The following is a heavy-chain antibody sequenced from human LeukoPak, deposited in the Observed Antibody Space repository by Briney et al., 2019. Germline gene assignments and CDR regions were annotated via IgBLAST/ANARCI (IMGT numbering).Heavy chain of an antibody. V-gene: IGHV3-23*01. CDR1: GFTFSSYA. D-gene: IGHD2-15*01. J-gene: IGHJ4*02. CDR2: ISGSGGST. Sequence: GGSLRLSCAASGFTFSSYAMSWVRQAPGKGLEWASAISGSGGSTYYADSVKGRFTISRDNSKNTLYLQMNSLRAEDTAVYYCAKDRGRGVVAGTYYFDYWGQGTLVTVSS. CDR3: AKDRGRGVVAGTYYFDY.